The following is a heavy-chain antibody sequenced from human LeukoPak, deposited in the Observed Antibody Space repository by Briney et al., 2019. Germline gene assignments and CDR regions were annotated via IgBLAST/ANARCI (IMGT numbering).Heavy chain of an antibody. CDR2: INHSGST. D-gene: IGHD3-10*01. V-gene: IGHV4-34*01. J-gene: IGHJ4*02. CDR1: GGSFSGYY. Sequence: SETLSLTCAVYGGSFSGYYWSWIRQPPGKGLEWIGEINHSGSTNYNPPLKSRVTISVDTSKNQFSLKLSSVTAADTAVYYCARRGLYYYGSGSYLGYWGQGTLVTVSS. CDR3: ARRGLYYYGSGSYLGY.